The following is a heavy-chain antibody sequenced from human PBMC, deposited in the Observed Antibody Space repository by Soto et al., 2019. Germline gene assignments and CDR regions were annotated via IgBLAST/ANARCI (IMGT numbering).Heavy chain of an antibody. J-gene: IGHJ4*01. V-gene: IGHV3-48*01. Sequence: GGSLRLSCEASGFTFSAYNMNWVRQAPGKGLEWISFISHNGDTIYYPDSVKGRFTISRDNAKDSLFLQMNSLRAEDTAVYFCARDLSWRYFDYWGHGTLVTVSS. CDR3: ARDLSWRYFDY. CDR1: GFTFSAYN. CDR2: ISHNGDTI.